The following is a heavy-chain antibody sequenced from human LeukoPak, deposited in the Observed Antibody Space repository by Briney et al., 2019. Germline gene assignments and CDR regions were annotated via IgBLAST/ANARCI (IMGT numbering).Heavy chain of an antibody. D-gene: IGHD6-19*01. V-gene: IGHV4-39*01. CDR1: GGSISSSSYY. Sequence: SETLSLTCTVSGGSISSSSYYWGWIRQPPGKGLEWIGGINYSGSTYYNPSLKSRVTISVDTSKNQFSLKLSSVTAADTAVYYCARRGGSGWLNYYYYGMDVWGQGTTVTVSS. CDR3: ARRGGSGWLNYYYYGMDV. J-gene: IGHJ6*02. CDR2: INYSGST.